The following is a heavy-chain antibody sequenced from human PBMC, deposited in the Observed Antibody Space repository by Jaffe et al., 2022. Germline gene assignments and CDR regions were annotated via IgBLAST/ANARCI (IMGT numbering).Heavy chain of an antibody. CDR2: IYTSGST. V-gene: IGHV4-61*02. Sequence: QVQLQESGPGLVKPSQTLSLTCTVSGGSISSGSYYWSWIRQPAGKGLEWIGRIYTSGSTNYNPSLKSRVTISVDTSKNQFSLKLSSVTAADTAVYYCARELGDIVVVVAAPNPARGAFDIWGQGTMVTVSS. CDR1: GGSISSGSYY. CDR3: ARELGDIVVVVAAPNPARGAFDI. D-gene: IGHD2-15*01. J-gene: IGHJ3*02.